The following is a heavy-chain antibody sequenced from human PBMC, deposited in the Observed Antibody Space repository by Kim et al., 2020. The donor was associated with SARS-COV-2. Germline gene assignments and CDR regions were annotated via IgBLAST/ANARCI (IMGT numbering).Heavy chain of an antibody. D-gene: IGHD6-13*01. J-gene: IGHJ4*02. Sequence: GGSLRLSCAASGFTVSSNYMSWVRQAPGKGLEWVSVIYSGGSTYYADSVKGRFTISRDNSKNTLYLQMNSLRAEYTAVYYCARGHPGAAAALPDWGQGTLVTVSS. CDR1: GFTVSSNY. CDR3: ARGHPGAAAALPD. V-gene: IGHV3-66*01. CDR2: IYSGGST.